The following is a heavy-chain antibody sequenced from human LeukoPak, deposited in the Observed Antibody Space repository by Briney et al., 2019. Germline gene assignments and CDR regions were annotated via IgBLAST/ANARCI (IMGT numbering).Heavy chain of an antibody. CDR2: MNPNSGNT. D-gene: IGHD3-3*01. CDR1: GYTFTSYD. Sequence: ASVKVSCKASGYTFTSYDINWVRQATGQGLEWMGWMNPNSGNTGYAQKFQGRVTITRNTSISTAYMELSSLRSEDTAVYYCARGHSPYYDFWSGYLGVDYWGQGTLVTVSS. J-gene: IGHJ4*02. CDR3: ARGHSPYYDFWSGYLGVDY. V-gene: IGHV1-8*03.